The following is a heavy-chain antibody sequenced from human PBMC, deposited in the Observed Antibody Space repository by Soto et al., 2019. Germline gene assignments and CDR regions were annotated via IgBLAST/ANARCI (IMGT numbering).Heavy chain of an antibody. CDR2: ISGSDDST. V-gene: IGHV3-23*01. Sequence: EVQLLESGGGLVQPGESLRLSCAASGFTFSSYAMSWVRQAPGKGLEWVSVISGSDDSTYYADSVKGRFTISRDNSKNTLDLQMNSLRAADTAVYDCAKRSSSSTFDYWGQGTLVTVSS. CDR3: AKRSSSSTFDY. CDR1: GFTFSSYA. D-gene: IGHD6-6*01. J-gene: IGHJ4*02.